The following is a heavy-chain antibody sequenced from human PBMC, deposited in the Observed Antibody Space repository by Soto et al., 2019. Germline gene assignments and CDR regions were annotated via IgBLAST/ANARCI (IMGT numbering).Heavy chain of an antibody. CDR3: ARSPMGLLFRYYFDY. CDR1: GGSFSGYY. Sequence: QVQLQQWGAGLLKPSETLSLTCAVYGGSFSGYYWSWIRQPPGKGLEWIGQINHSGRTNYNPSLNSPVTISVDTSKHPFSLKLSSVTAADTAVYYCARSPMGLLFRYYFDYWGQGTLVTVSS. V-gene: IGHV4-34*01. CDR2: INHSGRT. J-gene: IGHJ4*02. D-gene: IGHD2-21*02.